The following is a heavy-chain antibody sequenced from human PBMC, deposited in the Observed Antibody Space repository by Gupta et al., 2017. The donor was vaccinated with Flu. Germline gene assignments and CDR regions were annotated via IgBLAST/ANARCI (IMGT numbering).Heavy chain of an antibody. CDR2: IYYSGRT. D-gene: IGHD4-17*01. J-gene: IGHJ6*02. Sequence: QVQLQESGPGLVKPSETLSLTCTVSGGSISSYYWNWIRQPPGKGLEWIGYIYYSGRTNYNPSLKSRVTISVDTSKNQFSLKLSSVTAADTAVYYCARTTVTPEDYYYYYGMDVWGQGTTVTVSS. CDR3: ARTTVTPEDYYYYYGMDV. V-gene: IGHV4-59*01. CDR1: GGSISSYY.